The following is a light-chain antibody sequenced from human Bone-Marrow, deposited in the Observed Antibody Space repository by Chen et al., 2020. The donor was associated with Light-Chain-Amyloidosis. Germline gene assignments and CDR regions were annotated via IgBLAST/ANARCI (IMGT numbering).Light chain of an antibody. J-gene: IGLJ3*02. CDR2: RNI. CDR3: HSYDTSLGTWV. CDR1: SSNVGADYD. V-gene: IGLV1-40*01. Sequence: QSVLTQPPSVSGAPGQRVPIPCTGGSSNVGADYDVHWYQQLPGAAPKLLIFRNINRPSGISDRFSGSKSATSASLAITGLQAEDEGDYYCHSYDTSLGTWVFGGGTKVTVL.